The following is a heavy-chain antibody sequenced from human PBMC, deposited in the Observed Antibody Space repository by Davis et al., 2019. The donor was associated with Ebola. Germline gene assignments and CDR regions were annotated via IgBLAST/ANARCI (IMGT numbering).Heavy chain of an antibody. CDR1: GFTFSSYS. V-gene: IGHV3-21*01. Sequence: GESLKISCAASGFTFSSYSMNWVRQAPGKGLEWVSSISSSSSYIYYADSVKGRFTISRDNSKNTLYLQMNSLRAEDTAVYYCARDLTGRGEAVLDVWGQGTTVIVSS. J-gene: IGHJ6*02. CDR2: ISSSSSYI. CDR3: ARDLTGRGEAVLDV. D-gene: IGHD3-10*01.